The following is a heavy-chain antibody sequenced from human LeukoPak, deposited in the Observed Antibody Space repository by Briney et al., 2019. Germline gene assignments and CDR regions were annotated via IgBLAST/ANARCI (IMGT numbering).Heavy chain of an antibody. CDR3: ARADYGSGSYYPHDAFDI. CDR1: GFTFSNYG. D-gene: IGHD3-10*01. CDR2: ISGSGANT. J-gene: IGHJ3*02. V-gene: IGHV3-23*01. Sequence: GGSLRLSCAASGFTFSNYGMSWVRQAPGKGLEWVSVISGSGANTYYADSVKGRFTISRDNSKNTLYLQMNSLRAGDTAVYYCARADYGSGSYYPHDAFDIWGQGTMVTVSS.